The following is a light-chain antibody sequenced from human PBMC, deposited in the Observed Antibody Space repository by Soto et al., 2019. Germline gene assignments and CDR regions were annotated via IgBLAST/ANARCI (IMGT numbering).Light chain of an antibody. V-gene: IGLV2-11*01. CDR3: CSYVGSYTWV. J-gene: IGLJ3*02. CDR2: NVT. Sequence: QSALTQPRSVSGSPGQSVTISCTGTSSDVGGHNYVSWYQQHPGKAPKLMIYNVTERPSGVPDRFSGSKSGNTASLTISGLQAEDEVDYSCCSYVGSYTWVFGGGTKLTVL. CDR1: SSDVGGHNY.